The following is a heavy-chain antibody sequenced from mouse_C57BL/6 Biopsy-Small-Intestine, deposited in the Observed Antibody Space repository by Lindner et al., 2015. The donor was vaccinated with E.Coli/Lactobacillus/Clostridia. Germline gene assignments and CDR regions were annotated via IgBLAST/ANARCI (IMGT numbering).Heavy chain of an antibody. J-gene: IGHJ1*03. CDR3: ARGGYSRYFDV. D-gene: IGHD2-12*01. CDR1: DYTFTNYW. Sequence: VQLQESGAELAKPGASVKLSCKASDYTFTNYWMHWIKQRPGQGLEWIGYISPSSGYTKYNQKFMDKATLTADKSSNTAYMQLSSLTYEDSAVCYCARGGYSRYFDVWGTGTTVTVSS. CDR2: ISPSSGYT. V-gene: IGHV1-7*01.